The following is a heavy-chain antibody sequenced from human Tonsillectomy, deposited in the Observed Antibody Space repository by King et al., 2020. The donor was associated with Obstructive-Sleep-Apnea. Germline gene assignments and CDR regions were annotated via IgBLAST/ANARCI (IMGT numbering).Heavy chain of an antibody. CDR3: AKDFSMIVGKGWFDP. V-gene: IGHV3-23*04. J-gene: IGHJ5*02. CDR1: GFTFRSYA. Sequence: VQLVESGGALVQPGGSLRLSCAASGFTFRSYAMSWVRQAPGKGLDWVSAIGASGGSTYYTDSVKGRFTISRDNSKNTLYLQMNSLRAEDTAEYYCAKDFSMIVGKGWFDPWGQGTLVTVSS. D-gene: IGHD3-22*01. CDR2: IGASGGST.